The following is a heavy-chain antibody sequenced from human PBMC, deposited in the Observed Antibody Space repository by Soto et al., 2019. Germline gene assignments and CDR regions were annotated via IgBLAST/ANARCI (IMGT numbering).Heavy chain of an antibody. CDR2: ISGSGGNT. V-gene: IGHV3-23*01. CDR1: GFTFNRNA. D-gene: IGHD2-15*01. J-gene: IGHJ4*02. CDR3: AKESGGIGWAFDY. Sequence: EVQLLESGGGLVQPGGSLRLSCAASGFTFNRNAMSWVCQVPGKGLAWISGISGSGGNTYYEDSEKGRFTISRDNSKNTLYLQMNSLIAEDTAVYYCAKESGGIGWAFDYWGQGTLVTVSS.